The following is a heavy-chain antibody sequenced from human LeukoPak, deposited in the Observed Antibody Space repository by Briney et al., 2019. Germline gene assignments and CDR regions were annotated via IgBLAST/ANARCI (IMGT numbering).Heavy chain of an antibody. Sequence: GESLKISCRGSGYSFTSYWTGWVRQMPGKGLEWMGIIYPGDSDTSYSPSFQGQVTISADKSISTAYLQWSSLEASDTAMYYCARSGSYLTRDWFDPWGQGTLVTVSS. CDR2: IYPGDSDT. CDR3: ARSGSYLTRDWFDP. J-gene: IGHJ5*02. CDR1: GYSFTSYW. V-gene: IGHV5-51*01. D-gene: IGHD1-26*01.